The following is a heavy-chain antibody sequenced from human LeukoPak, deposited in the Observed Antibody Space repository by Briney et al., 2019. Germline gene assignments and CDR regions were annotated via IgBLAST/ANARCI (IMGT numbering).Heavy chain of an antibody. Sequence: ASVKVSCKASGYTFTGDYMHWVRQAPGQGLEWMGWINPRSGGTNYAQKFLGRVTMTRDTSINTAYMELSRLTSDDTAVYYCAREAIVVVVASTGWFDPWGQGTLVTVSS. D-gene: IGHD2-15*01. CDR1: GYTFTGDY. CDR3: AREAIVVVVASTGWFDP. CDR2: INPRSGGT. J-gene: IGHJ5*02. V-gene: IGHV1-2*02.